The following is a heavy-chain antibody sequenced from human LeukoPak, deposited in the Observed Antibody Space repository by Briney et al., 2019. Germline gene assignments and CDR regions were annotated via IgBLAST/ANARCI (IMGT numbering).Heavy chain of an antibody. CDR2: IKPDGSDK. J-gene: IGHJ5*02. CDR3: AKLPYGDYNHH. Sequence: GGSLRLSCAASGFTFSSHWMSWVRQAPGKGLEWVANIKPDGSDKYYVDSVKGRFTISRDNAKNSLYLQMNGLRAEDTAVYYCAKLPYGDYNHHWGQGTLVTVSS. D-gene: IGHD4-17*01. CDR1: GFTFSSHW. V-gene: IGHV3-7*05.